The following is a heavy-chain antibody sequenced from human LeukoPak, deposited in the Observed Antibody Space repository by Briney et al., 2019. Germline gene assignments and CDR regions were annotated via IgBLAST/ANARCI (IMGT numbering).Heavy chain of an antibody. Sequence: PGGSLRLSCAASGFTFSSYWMSWVRQAPGKGLEWVANIKQDGNEKYYVDSVKGRFTISRDNAKNSLYLQMNTLRAEDTAVYYCARDRITVTTFDYWGQGTLVTVSS. D-gene: IGHD4-17*01. CDR2: IKQDGNEK. CDR3: ARDRITVTTFDY. J-gene: IGHJ4*02. V-gene: IGHV3-7*01. CDR1: GFTFSSYW.